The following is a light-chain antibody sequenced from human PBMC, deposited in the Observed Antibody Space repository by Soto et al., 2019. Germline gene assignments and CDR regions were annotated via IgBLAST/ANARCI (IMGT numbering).Light chain of an antibody. J-gene: IGLJ1*01. CDR1: RNDIGAYEF. V-gene: IGLV2-8*01. CDR2: EVV. Sequence: QSFLTQPPSASGSPGQSVTISCTGTRNDIGAYEFVSWYQHHPGKAPKLIIYEVVQRPSGVPDRFSGSKSGNTASLTVSGLQAADEADYYCKSYAGSNTYVFGTGTKVTVL. CDR3: KSYAGSNTYV.